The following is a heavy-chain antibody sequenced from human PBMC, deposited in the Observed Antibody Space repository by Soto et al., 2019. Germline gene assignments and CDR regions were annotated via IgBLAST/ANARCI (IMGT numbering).Heavy chain of an antibody. J-gene: IGHJ6*02. V-gene: IGHV1-18*01. CDR1: GYTFTNYG. CDR2: ISTDNGNT. D-gene: IGHD6-13*01. CDR3: ARDGVGGGAAGISYYHHGMDV. Sequence: ASVKVSCKASGYTFTNYGISWRRQAHEQGLEWMGWISTDNGNTNSARKLQGRVTMTTDTSTSTAYMELRSLRSDDTAMYYCARDGVGGGAAGISYYHHGMDVWGLGTTVTVSS.